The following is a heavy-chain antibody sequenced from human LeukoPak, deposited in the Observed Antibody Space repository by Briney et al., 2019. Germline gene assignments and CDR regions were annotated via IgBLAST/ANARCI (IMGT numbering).Heavy chain of an antibody. CDR1: GFTFTSSA. V-gene: IGHV1-58*01. CDR3: ARDGEGYCSSTSCYGTY. J-gene: IGHJ4*02. D-gene: IGHD2-2*01. Sequence: SVKVSCKASGFTFTSSAVQWVRQARGQRLEWIGWIVVGSGNTNYAQKFQDRVSMTTDTSTSTAYMELRSLRSDDTAVYYCARDGEGYCSSTSCYGTYWGQGTLVTVSS. CDR2: IVVGSGNT.